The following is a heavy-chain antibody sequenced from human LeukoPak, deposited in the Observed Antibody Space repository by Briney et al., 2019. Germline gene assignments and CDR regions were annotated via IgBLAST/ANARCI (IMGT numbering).Heavy chain of an antibody. CDR1: GYSFTNYD. D-gene: IGHD6-19*01. J-gene: IGHJ3*02. V-gene: IGHV1-2*02. Sequence: GASVKVSCKASGYSFTNYDINWVRQAPGQGLEWMGWINPNSGGTNYAQKFQGRVTMTRDTSISTAYMELSRLRSGDTAVYYCATQWLVSDDDAFDIWGQGTMVTVSS. CDR2: INPNSGGT. CDR3: ATQWLVSDDDAFDI.